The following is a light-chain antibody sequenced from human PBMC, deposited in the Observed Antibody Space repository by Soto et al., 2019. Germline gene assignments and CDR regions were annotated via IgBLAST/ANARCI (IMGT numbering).Light chain of an antibody. CDR2: AAS. J-gene: IGKJ1*01. CDR3: QQSYSTPQT. V-gene: IGKV1-39*01. Sequence: DRPMTQSPSSLSASVGDRVTITCRASQSISSYLNWYQQQPGKAPKLLIYAASSLQSGVPSRFSGSGSGTDFTLTISSLQPEDFATYYCQQSYSTPQTFGQGTKVEIK. CDR1: QSISSY.